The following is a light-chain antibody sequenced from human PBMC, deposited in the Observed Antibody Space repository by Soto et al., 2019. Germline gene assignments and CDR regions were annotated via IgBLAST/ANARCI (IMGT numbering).Light chain of an antibody. J-gene: IGKJ1*01. Sequence: EVVLTQSPATLSLSPGERATLSCRASQSVDIYLAWYQQKPGQAPRLLIFDASQRATGIPARFRGSGSGTDFTLSISSLEPEDFAVYYCQQRTDRPPWTFGQGTKVESK. CDR2: DAS. CDR3: QQRTDRPPWT. CDR1: QSVDIY. V-gene: IGKV3-11*01.